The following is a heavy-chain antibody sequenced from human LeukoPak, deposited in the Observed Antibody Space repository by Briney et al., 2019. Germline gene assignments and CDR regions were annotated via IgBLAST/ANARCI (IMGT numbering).Heavy chain of an antibody. V-gene: IGHV3-30*04. J-gene: IGHJ4*02. CDR2: ISYDGNNK. CDR3: ARDFLSYFDFWSGTDY. Sequence: GRSLRLSCATSGFNFHSYAMHWVRQAPGKGLEWLAVISYDGNNKYNADSVKGRFIISRDNSKNTLYLQMNSLRPDDTAVYYCARDFLSYFDFWSGTDYWGQGTLVTVSS. D-gene: IGHD3-3*01. CDR1: GFNFHSYA.